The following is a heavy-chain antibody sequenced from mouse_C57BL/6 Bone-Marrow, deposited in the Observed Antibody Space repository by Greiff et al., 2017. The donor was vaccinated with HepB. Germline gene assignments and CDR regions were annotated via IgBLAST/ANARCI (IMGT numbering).Heavy chain of an antibody. CDR2: INPNNGGT. Sequence: DVQLQESGPELVKPGASVKIPCKASGYTFTDYNMDWVKQSHGKSLEWIGDINPNNGGTIYNQKFKGKATLTVDKSSSTAYMELRSLTSEDTAVYYCARRQIYYYGSSLAWFAYWGQGTLVTVSA. CDR3: ARRQIYYYGSSLAWFAY. CDR1: GYTFTDYN. D-gene: IGHD1-1*01. V-gene: IGHV1-18*01. J-gene: IGHJ3*01.